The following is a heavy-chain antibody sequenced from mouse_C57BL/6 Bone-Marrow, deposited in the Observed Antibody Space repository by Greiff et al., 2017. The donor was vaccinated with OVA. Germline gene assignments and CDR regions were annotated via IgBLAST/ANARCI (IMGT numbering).Heavy chain of an antibody. CDR3: ARSDSNYSWFAY. CDR1: GYTFTSYG. CDR2: IYPRSGNT. Sequence: VQLQQSGAELARPGASVKLSCKASGYTFTSYGISWVKQRTGQGLEWIGEIYPRSGNTYYNEKFKGKATLTADKSSSTAYMELRSLTSEDSAVYFCARSDSNYSWFAYWGQGTLVTVSA. J-gene: IGHJ3*01. D-gene: IGHD2-5*01. V-gene: IGHV1-81*01.